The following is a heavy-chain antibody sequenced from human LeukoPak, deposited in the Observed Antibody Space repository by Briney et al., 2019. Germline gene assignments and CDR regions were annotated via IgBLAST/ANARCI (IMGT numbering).Heavy chain of an antibody. J-gene: IGHJ4*02. D-gene: IGHD5-24*01. CDR3: ARSEMKPSYYFDY. V-gene: IGHV4-4*02. CDR1: GGSISGSNW. CDR2: IYHSGST. Sequence: PSGTLSLTCAVSGGSISGSNWWSWVRQPPGKGLEWIGEIYHSGSTNYNPSLKSRVTISVDKSKNQFSLKLSSVTAADTAVYYCARSEMKPSYYFDYWGQGTLVTVSS.